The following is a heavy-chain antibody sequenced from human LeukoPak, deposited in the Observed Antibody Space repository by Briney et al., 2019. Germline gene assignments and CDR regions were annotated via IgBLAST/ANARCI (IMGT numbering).Heavy chain of an antibody. CDR2: IYYSGST. V-gene: IGHV4-59*01. J-gene: IGHJ5*02. D-gene: IGHD6-6*01. CDR1: GGSMNSYY. CDR3: ARGRSIAALDWFDP. Sequence: PSETLSLTCTVSGGSMNSYYWSWIRQPPGKGLEWIGYIYYSGSTNYNPSLNSRVTMSVDTSKNQFSLKLSSVTAADTAVYSCARGRSIAALDWFDPWGQGTLVTVSS.